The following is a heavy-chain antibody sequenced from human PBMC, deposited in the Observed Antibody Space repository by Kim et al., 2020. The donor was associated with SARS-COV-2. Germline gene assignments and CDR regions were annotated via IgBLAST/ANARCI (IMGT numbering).Heavy chain of an antibody. CDR2: IIPIFGTA. CDR1: GGTFSSYA. J-gene: IGHJ5*02. CDR3: ARGGTYYDILTGYYKVGDWVDP. V-gene: IGHV1-69*13. D-gene: IGHD3-9*01. Sequence: SVKVSCKASGGTFSSYAISWVRQAPGQGLEWMGGIIPIFGTANYAQKFQGRVTITADESTSTDFMELSSLRSEDTAGYYCARGGTYYDILTGYYKVGDWVDPWGQGTLVTVAS.